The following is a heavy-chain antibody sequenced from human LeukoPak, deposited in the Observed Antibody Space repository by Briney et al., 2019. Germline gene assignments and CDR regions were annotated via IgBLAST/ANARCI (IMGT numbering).Heavy chain of an antibody. CDR2: ISPGGGPT. D-gene: IGHD6-13*01. Sequence: GGSLRLSCAGSGFPFSIHGMNWVRQAPGKGLEWVSGISPGGGPTYYADSVKGRFTISRDDSKNTLYLQMNNLRAEDTAVYYCATTGYSSRNYWGQGTLVTVSS. J-gene: IGHJ4*02. V-gene: IGHV3-23*01. CDR1: GFPFSIHG. CDR3: ATTGYSSRNY.